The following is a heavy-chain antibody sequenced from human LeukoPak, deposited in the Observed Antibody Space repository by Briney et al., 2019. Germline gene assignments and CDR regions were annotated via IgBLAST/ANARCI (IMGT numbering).Heavy chain of an antibody. J-gene: IGHJ6*04. V-gene: IGHV3-30*02. CDR3: AELGITMIGGV. CDR1: GFTFSNYG. D-gene: IGHD3-10*02. Sequence: GGSLRLSCAASGFTFSNYGIHWVRQAPGKGLEWVAFIQYDGINKNYVESVKGRFTTSRDNSKNTVYLQMNSLRPEDTAVYYCAELGITMIGGVWGKGTTVTISS. CDR2: IQYDGINK.